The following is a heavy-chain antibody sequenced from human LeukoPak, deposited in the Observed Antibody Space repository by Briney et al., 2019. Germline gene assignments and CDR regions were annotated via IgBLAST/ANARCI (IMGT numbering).Heavy chain of an antibody. CDR2: IYYSGST. CDR3: ARDRSGSYLFDC. D-gene: IGHD1-26*01. J-gene: IGHJ4*02. V-gene: IGHV4-31*03. Sequence: TLSLTCTVSGGSISSGGYYWSWIRQHPGKGLEWIGYIYYSGSTYYNPSLKSRVTISVDTSKNQFSLKLSSVTAADTAVYYCARDRSGSYLFDCWGQGTLVTVSS. CDR1: GGSISSGGYY.